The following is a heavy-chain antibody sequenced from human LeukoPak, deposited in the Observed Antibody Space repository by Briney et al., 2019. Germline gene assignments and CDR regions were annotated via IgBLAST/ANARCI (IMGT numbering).Heavy chain of an antibody. D-gene: IGHD2-2*01. CDR3: ARDQVVVPAAMGLFDY. Sequence: GGSLRLSCAASGFTFSDYYMSWIRQAPGKGLEWVSYISSSGDTINYADSVKGRFTISRDNSKNTLYLQMNSLRAEDTAVYYCARDQVVVPAAMGLFDYWGQGTLVTVSS. V-gene: IGHV3-11*04. CDR2: ISSSGDTI. J-gene: IGHJ4*02. CDR1: GFTFSDYY.